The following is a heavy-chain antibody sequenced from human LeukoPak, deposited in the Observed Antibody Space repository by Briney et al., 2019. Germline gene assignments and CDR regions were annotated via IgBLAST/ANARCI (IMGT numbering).Heavy chain of an antibody. Sequence: GGSLRLSCAASGFTFDDYAMHWVRQAPGKGLEWVSGISWNSGSIGYADSVKGRFTISRDNAKNSLYLQMNSLRAGDTALYYCAKGVYYDSSGYYDYWGQGTLVTVSS. CDR2: ISWNSGSI. J-gene: IGHJ4*02. V-gene: IGHV3-9*01. CDR1: GFTFDDYA. CDR3: AKGVYYDSSGYYDY. D-gene: IGHD3-22*01.